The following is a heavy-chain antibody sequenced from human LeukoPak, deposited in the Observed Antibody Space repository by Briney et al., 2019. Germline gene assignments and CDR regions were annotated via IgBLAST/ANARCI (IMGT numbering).Heavy chain of an antibody. V-gene: IGHV1-69*13. J-gene: IGHJ4*02. D-gene: IGHD2-15*01. CDR1: GGTFSSYA. CDR3: ARLRGSGYFDY. Sequence: GASVKVPCKASGGTFSSYAISWVRQAPGQGLEWMGGIIPIFGTANYAQKFQGRVTITADESTSTAYMELSSLRSEDTAVYYCARLRGSGYFDYWGQGTLVTVSS. CDR2: IIPIFGTA.